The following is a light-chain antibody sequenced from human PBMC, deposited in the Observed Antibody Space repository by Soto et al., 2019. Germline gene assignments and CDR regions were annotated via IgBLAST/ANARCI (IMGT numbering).Light chain of an antibody. V-gene: IGLV2-14*01. J-gene: IGLJ3*02. CDR2: DVS. CDR1: SNDIGGYNY. Sequence: QSALTQPASVSGSPGQSITISCTGTSNDIGGYNYVSWYRQYPGKAPQLLISDVSYRPSGVSDRFSGSKSGTTASLTISGLQNDDEAYYYCSSYSPSSLLFGGGTKLTVL. CDR3: SSYSPSSLL.